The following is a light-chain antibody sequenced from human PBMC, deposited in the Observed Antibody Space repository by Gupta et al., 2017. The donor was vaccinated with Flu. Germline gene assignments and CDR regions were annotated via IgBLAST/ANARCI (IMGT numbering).Light chain of an antibody. CDR3: QSYDVNSRV. J-gene: IGLJ3*02. CDR2: EGS. Sequence: SCGSIASNYVQWYQQGPGSAPTTVIYEGSRRPSGVPDRFSGAVDSASNTASLTISGLKTEDEADYYCQSYDVNSRVVGAGTKLTVL. CDR1: CGSIASNY. V-gene: IGLV6-57*02.